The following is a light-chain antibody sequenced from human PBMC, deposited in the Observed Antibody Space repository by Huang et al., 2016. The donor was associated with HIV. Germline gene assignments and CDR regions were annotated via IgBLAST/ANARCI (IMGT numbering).Light chain of an antibody. J-gene: IGKJ2*01. V-gene: IGKV3-15*01. Sequence: EILMTQSLATLSVSPGERATLSCRASQSVSSNLAWYQQKPGQAPRLLIYGASTRATGIPDRFSGSGSGTEFTLTISSLQSEDFAVYYCQQYNDWPPYTFGQGTKLEIK. CDR3: QQYNDWPPYT. CDR1: QSVSSN. CDR2: GAS.